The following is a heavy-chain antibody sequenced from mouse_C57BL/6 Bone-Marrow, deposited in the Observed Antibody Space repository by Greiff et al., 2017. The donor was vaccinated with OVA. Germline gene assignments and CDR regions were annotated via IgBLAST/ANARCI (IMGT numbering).Heavy chain of an antibody. Sequence: VQLQQSVAELVRPGASVKLSCTASGFNIKNTYMHWVKQRPEQGLEWIGRIDPANGNTNYDAKFQGKATITADTSSNTAYLPLSSLTSEDTSIYYCAKGYYVGEAWFAYWGQGTLVTVSA. V-gene: IGHV14-3*01. CDR2: IDPANGNT. D-gene: IGHD2-3*01. CDR1: GFNIKNTY. J-gene: IGHJ3*01. CDR3: AKGYYVGEAWFAY.